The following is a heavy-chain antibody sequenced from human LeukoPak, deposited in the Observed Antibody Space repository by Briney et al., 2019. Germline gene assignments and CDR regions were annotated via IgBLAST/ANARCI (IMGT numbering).Heavy chain of an antibody. CDR2: ISSNGGNT. CDR3: VRGTGY. CDR1: GFTFSTYV. V-gene: IGHV3-64D*06. J-gene: IGHJ4*02. Sequence: PGGSLRLSCSVSGFTFSTYVMHWVRQAPGKGLEYVSAISSNGGNTCYADSVKGRFTISGDNSKNTLYLQMSSLRADDTAVYYCVRGTGYWGQGTLVTVSS.